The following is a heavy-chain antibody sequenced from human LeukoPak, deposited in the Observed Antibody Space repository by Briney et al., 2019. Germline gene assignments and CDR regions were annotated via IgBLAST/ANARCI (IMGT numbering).Heavy chain of an antibody. CDR2: INPSGGST. Sequence: ASVRVSCKASGYTFTSYYMHWVRQAPGQGLEWMGIINPSGGSTSYAQKFQGRVTMTRDTSTSTVYMELSSLRSEDTAVYYCARGALYSNYGPGYYYYSMDVWGQGTTVTVSS. J-gene: IGHJ6*02. CDR1: GYTFTSYY. V-gene: IGHV1-46*01. CDR3: ARGALYSNYGPGYYYYSMDV. D-gene: IGHD4-11*01.